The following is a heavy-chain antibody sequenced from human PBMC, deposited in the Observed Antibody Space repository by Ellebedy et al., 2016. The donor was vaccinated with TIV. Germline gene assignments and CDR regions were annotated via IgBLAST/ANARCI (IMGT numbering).Heavy chain of an antibody. CDR3: ARQSCSGGSCYSAPGFDY. V-gene: IGHV5-51*01. CDR1: GYSFTTYW. Sequence: GGSLRLSCKGSGYSFTTYWIGWVRQMPGKGLEWMGIIYPADSDTRYSPSFQGQVTISADKSISTAYLQWSSLKASDTAMYYCARQSCSGGSCYSAPGFDYWGQGTLVTVSS. J-gene: IGHJ4*02. D-gene: IGHD2-15*01. CDR2: IYPADSDT.